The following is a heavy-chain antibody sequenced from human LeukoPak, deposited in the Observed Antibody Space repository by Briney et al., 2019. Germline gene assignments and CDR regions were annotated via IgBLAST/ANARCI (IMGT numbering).Heavy chain of an antibody. CDR3: ARDLYSYGYADYGMDV. J-gene: IGHJ6*02. V-gene: IGHV3-74*01. Sequence: QTGGSLRLSCAASGFTFSNYWMHWVRQAPGKGLVWVSRINSDGSSTRYADSVKGRFTISRDNAKNTLYLQMNGLRAEDTAVYYCARDLYSYGYADYGMDVWGQGTTVTVSS. CDR1: GFTFSNYW. CDR2: INSDGSST. D-gene: IGHD5-18*01.